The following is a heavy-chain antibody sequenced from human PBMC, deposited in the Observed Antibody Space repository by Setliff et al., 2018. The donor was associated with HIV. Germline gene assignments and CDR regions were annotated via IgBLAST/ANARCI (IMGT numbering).Heavy chain of an antibody. V-gene: IGHV5-51*01. J-gene: IGHJ3*02. D-gene: IGHD6-13*01. Sequence: GESPKISCKAVDYTFTTYWIGWVRQMPGEGLEWMGIIYPEDSNIKYNPSFQNQVTISADKSISTAYLQVHNLKASDTATYYCARRDGRSMNAFEIWGPGTMVTV. CDR3: ARRDGRSMNAFEI. CDR1: DYTFTTYW. CDR2: IYPEDSNI.